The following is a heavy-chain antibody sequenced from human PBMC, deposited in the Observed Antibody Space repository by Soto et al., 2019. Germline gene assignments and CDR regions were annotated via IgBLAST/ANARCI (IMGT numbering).Heavy chain of an antibody. CDR3: SRPFQSWPGGWYFDL. CDR2: IIPIFGTA. V-gene: IGHV1-69*01. CDR1: GGTFSSYS. J-gene: IGHJ2*01. D-gene: IGHD3-10*01. Sequence: QVQLVQSGAEVKKPGSSVKVSCKASGGTFSSYSINWVRQAPGQGLEWMGGIIPIFGTANYAQKFQGRVTLTADESTSTAPLELSSLRNEDPAVYYCSRPFQSWPGGWYFDLWGRGTLVTVSS.